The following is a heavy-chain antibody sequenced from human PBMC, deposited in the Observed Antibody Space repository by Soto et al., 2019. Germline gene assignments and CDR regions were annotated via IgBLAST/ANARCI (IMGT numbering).Heavy chain of an antibody. CDR2: IYYSGSI. CDR1: GGSISNHY. J-gene: IGHJ4*02. D-gene: IGHD1-1*01. V-gene: IGHV4-59*11. CDR3: PSHHNLTLGSQYLDS. Sequence: SETQSLTCIVSGGSISNHYWRWIRKPTGKGLEWIGYIYYSGSIHYNASLKSRATLSVDTSRNQFSLQLTSVTAADTALYYCPSHHNLTLGSQYLDSWGPGTLGTGSS.